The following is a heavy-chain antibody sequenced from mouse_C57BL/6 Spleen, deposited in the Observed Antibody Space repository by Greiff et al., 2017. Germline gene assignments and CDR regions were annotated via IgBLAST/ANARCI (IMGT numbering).Heavy chain of an antibody. Sequence: QVQLKESGAELVKPGASVKISCKASGYAFSSYWMNWVKQRPGKGLEWIGQIYPGDGDTNYNGKFKGKATLTAAKSSSTAYMQLSSLTSEDSAVYFCAREGDYRAWFAYWGQGTLVTVSA. CDR3: AREGDYRAWFAY. J-gene: IGHJ3*01. CDR1: GYAFSSYW. D-gene: IGHD2-14*01. CDR2: IYPGDGDT. V-gene: IGHV1-80*01.